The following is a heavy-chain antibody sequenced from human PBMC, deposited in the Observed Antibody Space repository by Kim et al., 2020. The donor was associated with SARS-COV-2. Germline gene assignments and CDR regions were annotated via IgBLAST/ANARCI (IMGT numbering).Heavy chain of an antibody. CDR1: GFTFTSYW. D-gene: IGHD2-15*01. CDR2: IYPSDSDT. Sequence: GESLKISCKASGFTFTSYWIGWVRQMPGKGLEWMGIIYPSDSDTRYSPAFQGQVTISADRSITTAYLQWSSLKASDTAMYYCARGVNHGGDYWGEGTLVTVSS. J-gene: IGHJ4*02. CDR3: ARGVNHGGDY. V-gene: IGHV5-51*01.